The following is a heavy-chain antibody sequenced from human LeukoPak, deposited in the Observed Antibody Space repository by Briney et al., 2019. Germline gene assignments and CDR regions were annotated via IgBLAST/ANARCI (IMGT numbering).Heavy chain of an antibody. Sequence: PSETLSLTCTVSGGSISSSSYYWGWIRQPPGKGLEWIGGIYYSGSTYYNPSLKSRVTISVDTSKNQFSLKLSSVTAADTAVYYCARRVVVVAATRGWFDPWGQGTLVTVSS. V-gene: IGHV4-39*07. D-gene: IGHD2-15*01. CDR2: IYYSGST. CDR1: GGSISSSSYY. CDR3: ARRVVVVAATRGWFDP. J-gene: IGHJ5*02.